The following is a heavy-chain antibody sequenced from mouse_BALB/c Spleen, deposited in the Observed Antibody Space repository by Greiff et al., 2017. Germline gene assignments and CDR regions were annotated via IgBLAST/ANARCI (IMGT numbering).Heavy chain of an antibody. CDR2: INPSNGGT. V-gene: IGHV1S81*02. D-gene: IGHD2-10*02. CDR3: ARKKYGNYDAMDD. CDR1: GYTFTSYY. Sequence: VQLQQSGAELVKPGASVKLSCKASGYTFTSYYMYWVKQRPGQGLEWIGEINPSNGGTNFNEKFKSKATLTVDKSSSTAYMQLSSLTSEDSAVYYCARKKYGNYDAMDDWGQGTSVTVSA. J-gene: IGHJ4*01.